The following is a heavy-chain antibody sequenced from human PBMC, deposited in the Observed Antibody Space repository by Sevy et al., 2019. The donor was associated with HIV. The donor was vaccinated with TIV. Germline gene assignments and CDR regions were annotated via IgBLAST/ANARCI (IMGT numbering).Heavy chain of an antibody. CDR1: GDSISGYY. J-gene: IGHJ5*02. CDR3: ARVYSSGREVPGWFGP. V-gene: IGHV4-59*13. D-gene: IGHD3-22*01. Sequence: SETLSLTCAVSGDSISGYYWGWNRQPPGKGLEWIAYMHYRGSTNFNPSLKSRVTISVDTSKNQFSLKLSSVTAADTAVYYCARVYSSGREVPGWFGPWGQGTLVTVSS. CDR2: MHYRGST.